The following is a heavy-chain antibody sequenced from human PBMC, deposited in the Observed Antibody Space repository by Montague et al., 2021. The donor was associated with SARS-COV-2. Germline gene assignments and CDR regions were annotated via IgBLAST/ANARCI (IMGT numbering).Heavy chain of an antibody. J-gene: IGHJ6*02. CDR1: GGSLSSFY. D-gene: IGHD1-26*01. Sequence: SETLSLTCSVSGGSLSSFYWSWIRQPPGKGLEYIGYIHYSGSTNFSPSLNSRVSISLDTSKNQFSLNLRSVTTADTAVYYCARFAELDVYSGYYYGLDVWGQGTPVTVSS. CDR3: ARFAELDVYSGYYYGLDV. CDR2: IHYSGST. V-gene: IGHV4-59*01.